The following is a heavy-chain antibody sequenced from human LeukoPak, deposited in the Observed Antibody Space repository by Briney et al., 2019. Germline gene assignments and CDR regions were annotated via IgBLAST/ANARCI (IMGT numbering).Heavy chain of an antibody. J-gene: IGHJ4*02. V-gene: IGHV3-48*02. D-gene: IGHD3-10*01. CDR1: GFTLSTYN. CDR3: ARDPQTMVRGFFDY. CDR2: ISSSSSTI. Sequence: PGGSLRLSCAASGFTLSTYNMNWVRQAPGKGLEWVSYISSSSSTIYYADSVKGRFTISRDNAKNSLYLQMTSLSDEDTAVYYCARDPQTMVRGFFDYWGQGTLVTVSS.